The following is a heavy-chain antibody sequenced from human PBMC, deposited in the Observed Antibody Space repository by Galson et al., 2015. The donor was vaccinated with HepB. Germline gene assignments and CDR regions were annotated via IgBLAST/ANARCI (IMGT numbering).Heavy chain of an antibody. D-gene: IGHD6-19*01. CDR3: ARGEDSSGWYGRLDY. CDR1: GFTFDDYG. J-gene: IGHJ4*02. Sequence: SLRLSCAASGFTFDDYGMSWVRQAPGKGLEWVSGINWNGGSTGYADSVKGRFTISRDNAKNSLYLQMNSLRAEDTALYYCARGEDSSGWYGRLDYWGQGTLVTVSS. V-gene: IGHV3-20*04. CDR2: INWNGGST.